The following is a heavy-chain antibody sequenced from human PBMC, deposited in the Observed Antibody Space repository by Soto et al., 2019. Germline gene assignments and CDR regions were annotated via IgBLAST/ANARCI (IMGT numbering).Heavy chain of an antibody. Sequence: PGESLKISCKGAGYSFSRYWIAWVRQMPGKGLEWVGLVYPGDSDTRYSPYFEGQVTISVDKSISTAYLQWSSLRASATAIYFCARSGPDTALVNVCTFDVSGQGTVVTVSS. CDR1: GYSFSRYW. CDR2: VYPGDSDT. CDR3: ARSGPDTALVNVCTFDV. D-gene: IGHD5-18*01. V-gene: IGHV5-51*01. J-gene: IGHJ3*01.